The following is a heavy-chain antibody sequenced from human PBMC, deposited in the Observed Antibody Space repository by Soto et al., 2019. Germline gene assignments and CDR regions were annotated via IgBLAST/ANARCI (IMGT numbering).Heavy chain of an antibody. CDR3: AKLRVLEWEVQESDY. Sequence: QVHLVESGGGVVQPGRSLRLSCAASGFTFSSHGMHWIRQAPGKGLEWVAVIPYDGSNQYYADSVKGRFNISRDNSKNTLYLQMNSLRAEDTAVYYCAKLRVLEWEVQESDYWGQGTLVSVSS. V-gene: IGHV3-30*18. D-gene: IGHD3-3*01. J-gene: IGHJ4*02. CDR2: IPYDGSNQ. CDR1: GFTFSSHG.